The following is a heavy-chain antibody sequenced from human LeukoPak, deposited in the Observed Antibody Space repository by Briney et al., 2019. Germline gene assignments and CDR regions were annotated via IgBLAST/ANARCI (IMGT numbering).Heavy chain of an antibody. J-gene: IGHJ4*02. Sequence: ASVKVSCKASGYTFSDYYMHWVQQAPGQGLEWMGWINPNNGATNYAQKFQGRVTMTRDTSISTVHMELSRLRSDDTAVYYCARSMRSGSYYPYVLDYWGQGTLVTVSS. CDR3: ARSMRSGSYYPYVLDY. CDR1: GYTFSDYY. CDR2: INPNNGAT. D-gene: IGHD3-10*01. V-gene: IGHV1-2*02.